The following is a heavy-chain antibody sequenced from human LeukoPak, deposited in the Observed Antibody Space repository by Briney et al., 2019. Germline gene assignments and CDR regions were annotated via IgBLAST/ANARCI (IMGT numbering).Heavy chain of an antibody. CDR1: GFAFSSYA. Sequence: GGSLRLSCAASGFAFSSYAMSWVRQAPGKGLEWVSAISGSGGSTYYADSVKGRSTISRDNAKNSLYLQMNSLRADDTAVYYCARSGGWDGMDVWGQGTAVTVSS. D-gene: IGHD1-1*01. V-gene: IGHV3-23*01. CDR2: ISGSGGST. J-gene: IGHJ6*02. CDR3: ARSGGWDGMDV.